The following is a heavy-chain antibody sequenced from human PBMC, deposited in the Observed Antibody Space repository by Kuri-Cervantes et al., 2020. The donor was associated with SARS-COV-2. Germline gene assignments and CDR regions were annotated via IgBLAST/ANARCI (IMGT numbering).Heavy chain of an antibody. V-gene: IGHV3-7*03. J-gene: IGHJ4*02. CDR2: IKQDGSEK. CDR1: GFTFRSYS. CDR3: TTLIDY. Sequence: GGSLRLSCAASGFTFRSYSMIWVRQAPGKGLEWVANIKQDGSEKYYVDSVKGRFTISRDNSKNTLYLQMNSLKTEDTAVYYCTTLIDYWGQGALVTVSS.